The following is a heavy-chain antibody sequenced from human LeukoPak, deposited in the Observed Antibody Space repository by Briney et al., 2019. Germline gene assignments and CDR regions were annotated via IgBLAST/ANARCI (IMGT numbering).Heavy chain of an antibody. V-gene: IGHV3-7*03. D-gene: IGHD3-10*01. CDR3: ARESRGVVWFGELSTDGAGTNY. J-gene: IGHJ4*02. Sequence: GGSLRLSCAASASTFSNDAIHWVRQAPGKGLEWVANIKQDGSEKYYVDSVKGRFTISRDNAKNSLYLQMNSLRAEDTAVYYCARESRGVVWFGELSTDGAGTNYWGQGTLVTVSS. CDR2: IKQDGSEK. CDR1: ASTFSNDA.